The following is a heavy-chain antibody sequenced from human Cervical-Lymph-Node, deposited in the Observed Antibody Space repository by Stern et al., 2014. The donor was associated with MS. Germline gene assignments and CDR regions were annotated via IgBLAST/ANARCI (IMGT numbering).Heavy chain of an antibody. D-gene: IGHD1-1*01. V-gene: IGHV3-11*01. J-gene: IGHJ5*02. Sequence: VQLEESGGGVVKPGGSLRLSCKASGFTFSDYYMTWIRQAPGKGLEWAAYFSGTGTTTYYAESVRGRFTISRDNSKNSLYLQMDSLRVDDTAVYYCANDRRARNDRDGLDLWGQGTLVTVSS. CDR3: ANDRRARNDRDGLDL. CDR2: FSGTGTTT. CDR1: GFTFSDYY.